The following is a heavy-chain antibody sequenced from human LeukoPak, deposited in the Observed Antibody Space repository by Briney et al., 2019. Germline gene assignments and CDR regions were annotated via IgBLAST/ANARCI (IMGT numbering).Heavy chain of an antibody. CDR3: ARARPGGLRDYYYYGMDV. CDR1: GYTFTGYY. CDR2: INPSSGGT. Sequence: ASVKVSCKASGYTFTGYYMHWVRQAPGQGLEWMGWINPSSGGTNYAQKFQGRVTMTRDTSISTAYMELSRLRSDDTAVYYCARARPGGLRDYYYYGMDVWGQGTTVTVSS. J-gene: IGHJ6*02. V-gene: IGHV1-2*02. D-gene: IGHD2-21*02.